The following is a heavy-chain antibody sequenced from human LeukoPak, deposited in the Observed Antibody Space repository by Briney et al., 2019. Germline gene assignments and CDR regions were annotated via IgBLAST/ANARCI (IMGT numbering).Heavy chain of an antibody. D-gene: IGHD5-18*01. Sequence: PGGSLRLSCAASGFTFSSYAMSWVRQAPGKGLEWVSGISASDGSRDYADSVKGRFTISRDNSKNTLFLQMNSLRAEDTAVYYCAKDNPAPPWARYGYFDYWGQGTLVTVSS. CDR1: GFTFSSYA. CDR2: ISASDGSR. J-gene: IGHJ4*02. CDR3: AKDNPAPPWARYGYFDY. V-gene: IGHV3-23*01.